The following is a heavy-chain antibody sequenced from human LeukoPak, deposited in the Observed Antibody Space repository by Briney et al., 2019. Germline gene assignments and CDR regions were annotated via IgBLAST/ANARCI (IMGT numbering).Heavy chain of an antibody. J-gene: IGHJ4*02. D-gene: IGHD2-2*01. CDR3: ARGLDCRSTSCYLDN. CDR2: IKQDGSEK. V-gene: IGHV3-7*01. CDR1: GFTFTKYW. Sequence: GGSLRLSCAASGFTFTKYWMTWVRQAPGKGRKWVANIKQDGSEKFYVDSVKGRFTISRDNAKNSLDLQINSLGAEDTAVYYCARGLDCRSTSCYLDNWGQGTLVTVSS.